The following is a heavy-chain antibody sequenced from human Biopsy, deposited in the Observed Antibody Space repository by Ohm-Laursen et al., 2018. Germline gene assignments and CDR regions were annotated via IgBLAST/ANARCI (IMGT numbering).Heavy chain of an antibody. J-gene: IGHJ2*01. Sequence: GTLSLTCTVSGDSISTYYWSWIWQPPGKGLQWIGYIYYTGNTDYNPSLQSRVTISVDTSKNHFSLRLRSMTPADTAMYYCARDRGYYSDRTVPGYFDLWGRGTLVTVSS. D-gene: IGHD3-22*01. CDR1: GDSISTYY. CDR2: IYYTGNT. CDR3: ARDRGYYSDRTVPGYFDL. V-gene: IGHV4-59*01.